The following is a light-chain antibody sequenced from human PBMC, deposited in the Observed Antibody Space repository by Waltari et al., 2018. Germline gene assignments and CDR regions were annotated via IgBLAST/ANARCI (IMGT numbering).Light chain of an antibody. V-gene: IGLV3-1*01. Sequence: SYELTQPPSVSVSPGQTACITCSGHTLGDRFVSWYQQKPGQAPVLVIYQDTKRPSGISPPFSGSNSGNTATLSISGTQAVDEADYYCQAWDSSIAVFGPGTRVTVL. CDR3: QAWDSSIAV. J-gene: IGLJ1*01. CDR1: TLGDRF. CDR2: QDT.